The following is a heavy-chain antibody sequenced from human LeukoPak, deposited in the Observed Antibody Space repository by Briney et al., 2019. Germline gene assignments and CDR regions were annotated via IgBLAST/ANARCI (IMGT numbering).Heavy chain of an antibody. CDR1: GGSISSYY. CDR2: IYYSGKT. J-gene: IGHJ1*01. D-gene: IGHD1-26*01. Sequence: PSETLSLTCTVSGGSISSYYWSWIRQPPAKGLEWIGYIYYSGKTNYNPSLKSRVTISVDTYKNQFSLKMNSLTAADTAVYYCASFSGSYARYFQHWGQGTLVTVSS. V-gene: IGHV4-59*08. CDR3: ASFSGSYARYFQH.